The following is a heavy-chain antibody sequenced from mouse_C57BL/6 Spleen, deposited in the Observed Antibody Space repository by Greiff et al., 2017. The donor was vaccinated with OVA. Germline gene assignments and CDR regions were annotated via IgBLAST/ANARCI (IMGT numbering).Heavy chain of an antibody. V-gene: IGHV3-6*01. J-gene: IGHJ3*01. CDR3: ASLYDGYFPFAY. D-gene: IGHD2-3*01. Sequence: EVQLVESGPGLVKPSQSLSLTCSVTGYSITSGYYWNWIRQFPGNKLEWMGYISYDGSNNYNPSLKNRISITRDTSKNQFFLKLNSVTTEDTATYYCASLYDGYFPFAYWGQGTLVTVSA. CDR2: ISYDGSN. CDR1: GYSITSGYY.